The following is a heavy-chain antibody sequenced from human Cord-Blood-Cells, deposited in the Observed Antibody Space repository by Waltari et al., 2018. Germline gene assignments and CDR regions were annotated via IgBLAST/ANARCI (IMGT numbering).Heavy chain of an antibody. CDR3: ARHYCSSTSCYTSPFFDY. Sequence: QVQLVQSGAEVKKPGSSVKVSCKASGGTFSSYATSWVRQAPGQGLEWRGGIIPIFGTANYAQKFKGRVKITADESTSTAYMELSSLRSEDTAVYYCARHYCSSTSCYTSPFFDYWGQGTLVTVSS. D-gene: IGHD2-2*02. J-gene: IGHJ4*02. CDR2: IIPIFGTA. V-gene: IGHV1-69*01. CDR1: GGTFSSYA.